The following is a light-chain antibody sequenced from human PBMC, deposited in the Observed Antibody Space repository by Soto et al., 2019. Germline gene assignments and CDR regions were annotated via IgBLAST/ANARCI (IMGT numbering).Light chain of an antibody. CDR2: EVT. J-gene: IGLJ1*01. CDR1: SSDVGGYNY. CDR3: SSYAGISKV. V-gene: IGLV2-8*01. Sequence: QSALTQPPSASGSPGQSVTISCTGTSSDVGGYNYVSWYQQHPGKAPKLMIYEVTKRPSGVPDRFSGSKSGNTASLTVSGLLAEDEADYYCSSYAGISKVFGTGTKVTVL.